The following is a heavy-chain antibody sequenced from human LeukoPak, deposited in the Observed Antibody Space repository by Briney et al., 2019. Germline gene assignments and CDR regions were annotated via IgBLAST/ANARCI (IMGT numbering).Heavy chain of an antibody. D-gene: IGHD3-22*01. CDR3: ARGYDSSGRN. CDR1: GFSFSSYA. Sequence: AGGSLRLSCAASGFSFSSYAMTWVRQAPGKGLEWVSTIGGSGGNTYYADSVKGRFTMSRDNAKNTLYLQMNSLRAEDTAVYYCARGYDSSGRNWGQGTLVTVSS. V-gene: IGHV3-23*01. CDR2: IGGSGGNT. J-gene: IGHJ4*02.